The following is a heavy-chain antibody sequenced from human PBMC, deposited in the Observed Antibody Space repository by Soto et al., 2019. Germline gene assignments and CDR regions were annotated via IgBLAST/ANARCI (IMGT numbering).Heavy chain of an antibody. CDR3: ARVYSGSESDS. Sequence: QVQLQESGPGLVKPSGTLSLTCAVSGGSIRSNNRWSWVRQPPGKGLEWIGEIFHSGSTNYNPSLKTAVTISVDKSKSQFSLKLSSVSAADTAVYYCARVYSGSESDSGGQETLVTVSS. D-gene: IGHD1-26*01. V-gene: IGHV4-4*02. CDR2: IFHSGST. J-gene: IGHJ4*02. CDR1: GGSIRSNNR.